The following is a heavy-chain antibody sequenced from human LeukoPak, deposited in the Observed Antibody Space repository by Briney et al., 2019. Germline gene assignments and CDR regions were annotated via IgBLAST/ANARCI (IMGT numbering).Heavy chain of an antibody. CDR3: AKVLTPSRIQLPWDAFDI. CDR2: ISGSGGST. J-gene: IGHJ3*02. V-gene: IGHV3-23*01. Sequence: GGSLRLSCAASGFTFSSYAMSWDRQAPGKGLEWVSAISGSGGSTYYADSVKGRFTISRDNSKNTLYLQMNSLRAEDTAVYYCAKVLTPSRIQLPWDAFDIWGQGTMVTVSS. CDR1: GFTFSSYA. D-gene: IGHD5-18*01.